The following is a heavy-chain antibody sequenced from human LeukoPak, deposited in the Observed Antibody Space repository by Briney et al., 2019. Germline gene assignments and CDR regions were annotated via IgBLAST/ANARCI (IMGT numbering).Heavy chain of an antibody. CDR2: ISSSSSYI. D-gene: IGHD2-15*01. CDR1: GFTFSSYS. J-gene: IGHJ4*02. V-gene: IGHV3-21*01. CDR3: ARALPDIVVVVAATIYFDY. Sequence: GGSLRLSCAASGFTFSSYSMNWVRQAPGKGLEWVSSISSSSSYIYYADSVKGRFTISRDNAKNSLYLQMNSLRAEDTAVYYCARALPDIVVVVAATIYFDYWGQGTLVTVSS.